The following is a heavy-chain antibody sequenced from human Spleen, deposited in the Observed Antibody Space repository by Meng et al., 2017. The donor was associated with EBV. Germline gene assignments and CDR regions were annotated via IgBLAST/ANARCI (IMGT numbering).Heavy chain of an antibody. Sequence: QVQLVQSGAEVKKPGASVRVSCKASGYTLTDFTRYPIHWVRQAPGQGLEWMGRINTDNGNTKYSQNFQGRVTITRDTSTTTVYMDLSSLRSEDTAIYYCARLRLTDCNGGYCSYYFDFWGQGTLGTVSS. CDR3: ARLRLTDCNGGYCSYYFDF. CDR2: INTDNGNT. V-gene: IGHV1-3*04. D-gene: IGHD2-15*01. J-gene: IGHJ4*02. CDR1: GYTLTDFTRYP.